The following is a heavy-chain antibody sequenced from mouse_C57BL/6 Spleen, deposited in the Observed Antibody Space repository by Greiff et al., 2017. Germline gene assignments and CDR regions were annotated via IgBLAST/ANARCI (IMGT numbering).Heavy chain of an antibody. Sequence: VQLQQSGPELVKPGASVKISCKASGYTFTDYYMNWVKQSHGKSLEWIGDINPNNGGTSYNQKFKGKATLTVDKSSSTAYMELRSLTSEDSAVYYCARGGFNWAWFAYWGQGTLVTVSA. V-gene: IGHV1-26*01. D-gene: IGHD4-1*01. J-gene: IGHJ3*01. CDR1: GYTFTDYY. CDR2: INPNNGGT. CDR3: ARGGFNWAWFAY.